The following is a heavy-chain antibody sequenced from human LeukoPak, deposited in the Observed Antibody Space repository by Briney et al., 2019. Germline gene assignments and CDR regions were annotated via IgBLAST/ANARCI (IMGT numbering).Heavy chain of an antibody. V-gene: IGHV3-23*01. CDR3: AKELGYCSAGRCEYFQH. Sequence: PGGSLRLSCAASGFTFSSYAMSWVRQAPGKGLECVSAICGSFSSTYYADSVKGRFIISRDNSKNTLYLQMNSLRAEDTAIYYCAKELGYCSAGRCEYFQHWGQGTLVTVSS. CDR2: ICGSFSST. CDR1: GFTFSSYA. D-gene: IGHD2-15*01. J-gene: IGHJ1*01.